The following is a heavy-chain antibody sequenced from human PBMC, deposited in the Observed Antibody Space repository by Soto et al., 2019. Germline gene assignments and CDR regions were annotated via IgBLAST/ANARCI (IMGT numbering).Heavy chain of an antibody. J-gene: IGHJ6*02. Sequence: SGPTLVNPTQTLTLTCTFSGFSLTTGGVGVGWIRQPPGKALEWLALIYWNDDKRYTPSLKSRLTITKDTSKNQVVLTMTNMDPVDTATYYCAHSGDGAYYYYAMDVWSQGTTVTVSS. CDR2: IYWNDDK. CDR3: AHSGDGAYYYYAMDV. D-gene: IGHD2-21*01. V-gene: IGHV2-5*01. CDR1: GFSLTTGGVG.